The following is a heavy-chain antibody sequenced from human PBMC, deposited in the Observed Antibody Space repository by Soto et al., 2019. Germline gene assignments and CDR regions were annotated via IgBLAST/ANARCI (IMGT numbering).Heavy chain of an antibody. CDR1: GFTFSSYA. Sequence: GGSLRLSCAASGFTFSSYAMHWVRQAPGKGLEWVAVISYDGSNKYYADSVKGRFTISRDNSKNTLYLQMNSLRAEDTAVYYCARAPYSIEPYFDYWGQGTLVTVSS. J-gene: IGHJ4*02. CDR3: ARAPYSIEPYFDY. D-gene: IGHD6-13*01. V-gene: IGHV3-30-3*01. CDR2: ISYDGSNK.